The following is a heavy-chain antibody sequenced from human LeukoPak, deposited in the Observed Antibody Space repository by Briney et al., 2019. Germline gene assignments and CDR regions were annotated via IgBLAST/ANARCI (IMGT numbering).Heavy chain of an antibody. V-gene: IGHV3-48*03. CDR2: ISSSGTTI. D-gene: IGHD5-18*01. CDR1: GFTFSSYE. CDR3: AAADFGYSYGRPDL. J-gene: IGHJ5*02. Sequence: GGSLRLSCVASGFTFSSYEMNWVRQAPGKGLEWVSYISSSGTTIYYVDSVRGRFTISRDNAKNSVYLQMNSLKAEDTAVYYCAAADFGYSYGRPDLCGQGTPVTVSS.